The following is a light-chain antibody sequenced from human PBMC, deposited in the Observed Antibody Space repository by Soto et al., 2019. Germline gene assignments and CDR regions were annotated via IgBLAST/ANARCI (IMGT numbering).Light chain of an antibody. CDR1: RSDVGAYNY. CDR2: DVS. Sequence: QSALTHPASVSGARGQSIAISCSGTRSDVGAYNYVSWYQQHPGKAPKLMIYDVSNRPSGVSNRFSGSKSGNTASLTISGLQAEDEAEYYCNSYTTSNTVVFGTGTKVTVL. J-gene: IGLJ1*01. V-gene: IGLV2-14*03. CDR3: NSYTTSNTVV.